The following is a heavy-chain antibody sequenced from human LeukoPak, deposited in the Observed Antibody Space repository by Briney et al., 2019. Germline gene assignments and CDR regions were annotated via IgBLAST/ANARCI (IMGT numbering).Heavy chain of an antibody. CDR1: GFTFSSDA. CDR2: ISGSGGST. CDR3: AKDSRFWSGYYNDY. D-gene: IGHD3-3*01. J-gene: IGHJ4*02. Sequence: GGSLRLSCAASGFTFSSDAMSWVRQAPGKGLEWVSAISGSGGSTYYADSVKGRFTISRDNSKNTLYLQMNSLRAEDTAVYYCAKDSRFWSGYYNDYWGQGTLVTVSS. V-gene: IGHV3-23*01.